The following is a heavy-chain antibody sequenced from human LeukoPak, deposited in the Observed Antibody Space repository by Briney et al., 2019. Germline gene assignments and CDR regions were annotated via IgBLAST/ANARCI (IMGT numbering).Heavy chain of an antibody. CDR3: GTGITADYADYLDFRAFDI. V-gene: IGHV1-24*01. Sequence: GASVKVSCKVSGYNLTELSMHWVRQAPGKGLEWMGGFDPEDGNTIYAQKFQDRVTMTKDTSTDTAYMELSSLRSDDTAVYYCGTGITADYADYLDFRAFDIWGQGTMVTVSS. D-gene: IGHD4-17*01. CDR1: GYNLTELS. CDR2: FDPEDGNT. J-gene: IGHJ3*02.